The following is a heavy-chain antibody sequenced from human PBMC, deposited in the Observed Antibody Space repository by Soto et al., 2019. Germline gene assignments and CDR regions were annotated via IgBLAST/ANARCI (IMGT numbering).Heavy chain of an antibody. CDR3: AREGRIAADFDP. CDR2: IYYSGST. CDR1: GGSISSYY. V-gene: IGHV4-59*01. Sequence: ASETLSLTCTVSGGSISSYYWSWIRQPPGKGLEWIGYIYYSGSTNYNPSLKSRVTISVDTSKNQFSLKLSSVTAADTAVYYCAREGRIAADFDPWGQGTLVTVSS. J-gene: IGHJ5*02. D-gene: IGHD6-6*01.